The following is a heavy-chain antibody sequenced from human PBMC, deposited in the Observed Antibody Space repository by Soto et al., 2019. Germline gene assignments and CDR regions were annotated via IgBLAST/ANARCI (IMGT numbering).Heavy chain of an antibody. CDR2: MNPNSGNT. CDR1: GYTFTSYD. CDR3: ARGFRDYYGSGSFGYY. V-gene: IGHV1-8*01. J-gene: IGHJ4*02. Sequence: QVQLVQSGAEVKKPGASVKVSCKASGYTFTSYDINWVRQATGQGLEWMGWMNPNSGNTGYAQKFQGRVTMTRNTSISTAYMELGRLGSEDTAVYYRARGFRDYYGSGSFGYYWGQGTLVTVSS. D-gene: IGHD3-10*01.